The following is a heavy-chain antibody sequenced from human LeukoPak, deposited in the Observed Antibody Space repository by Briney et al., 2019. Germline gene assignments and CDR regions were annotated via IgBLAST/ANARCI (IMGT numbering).Heavy chain of an antibody. CDR3: ARGPGPGYCSGGSCYPRYYYYGMDV. D-gene: IGHD2-15*01. V-gene: IGHV3-7*02. J-gene: IGHJ6*02. CDR2: IKQDGSDK. Sequence: GGSLRLSCAASGFTFRSYWMSWVRQAPGKGLEWVANIKQDGSDKYYVDSVKGRFTISRDNAKNSLYLQMNSLRAGDTAVYYCARGPGPGYCSGGSCYPRYYYYGMDVWGQGTTVTVSS. CDR1: GFTFRSYW.